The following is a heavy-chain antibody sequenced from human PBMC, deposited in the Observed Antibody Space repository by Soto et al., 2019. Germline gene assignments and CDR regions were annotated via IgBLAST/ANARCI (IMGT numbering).Heavy chain of an antibody. CDR1: GFTFSSYS. J-gene: IGHJ4*02. CDR3: ASLGYGDYVDY. CDR2: ISSSSSTI. Sequence: EVQLVESGGGLVQPGGSLRLSCAASGFTFSSYSMNRVRQAPGKGLEWVSYISSSSSTIYYADSVKGRFTISRDNAKNSLYLQMNSLRAEDTAVYYCASLGYGDYVDYWGQGTLVTVSS. V-gene: IGHV3-48*01. D-gene: IGHD3-16*01.